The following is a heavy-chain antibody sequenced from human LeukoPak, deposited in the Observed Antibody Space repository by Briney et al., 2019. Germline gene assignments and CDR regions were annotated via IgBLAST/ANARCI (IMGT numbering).Heavy chain of an antibody. V-gene: IGHV4-59*01. CDR2: IYYSGST. CDR3: ARVSGDYYDSSGYYDY. D-gene: IGHD3-22*01. CDR1: GGSISSYY. J-gene: IGHJ4*02. Sequence: SETLSLTCTVSGGSISSYYWSWIRQPPGKGLEWIGYIYYSGSTNYNPSLKSRVTISVDTSKNQFSLKLSSVTAADTAVYYCARVSGDYYDSSGYYDYWGQGTLVTVSS.